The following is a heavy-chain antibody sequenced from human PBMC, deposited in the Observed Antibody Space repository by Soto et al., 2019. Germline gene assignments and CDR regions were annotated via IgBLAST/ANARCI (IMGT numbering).Heavy chain of an antibody. CDR3: DGMPYTSRLRFGP. J-gene: IGHJ5*02. D-gene: IGHD2-2*01. V-gene: IGHV4-30-2*01. CDR2: IYQSGVT. CDR1: GDSYSISTYS. Sequence: SETLSLTCNMSGDSYSISTYSWSWIRQPPGKALQWIGFIYQSGVTSYNPSLASRVSISLDRSNNQCSLKLKSVTAADTAVYFCDGMPYTSRLRFGPWGPGTLITVSS.